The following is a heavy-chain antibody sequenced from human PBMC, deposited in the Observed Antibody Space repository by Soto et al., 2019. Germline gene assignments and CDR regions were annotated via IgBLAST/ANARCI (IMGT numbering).Heavy chain of an antibody. J-gene: IGHJ6*01. D-gene: IGHD3-10*01. CDR3: ARRFGSFYGMDV. Sequence: QLQLVQSGAEVKKPGSSVKVSCKASGGAFSSYGVNWVRQAPGEGLEWMGGIIPVVGTANYAQKFQGGVTITGDESTGTAYMELSSLRFEGTAVYYCARRFGSFYGMDVWGQGSTVTVSS. CDR1: GGAFSSYG. V-gene: IGHV1-69*01. CDR2: IIPVVGTA.